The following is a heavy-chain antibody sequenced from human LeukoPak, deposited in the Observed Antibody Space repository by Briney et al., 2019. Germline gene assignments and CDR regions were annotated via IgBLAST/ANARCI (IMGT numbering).Heavy chain of an antibody. Sequence: GGSLRLSCAASGFTFSSYGMHWVRQAPGKGLEWVAVISYDGSTKRYPDSVKGRFTISRDNSKNTLYLQMNSLRAGDTAVYYCAKDRYCSGGSCYYDAFDIWGQGTMVTVSS. CDR3: AKDRYCSGGSCYYDAFDI. V-gene: IGHV3-30*18. CDR2: ISYDGSTK. D-gene: IGHD2-15*01. J-gene: IGHJ3*02. CDR1: GFTFSSYG.